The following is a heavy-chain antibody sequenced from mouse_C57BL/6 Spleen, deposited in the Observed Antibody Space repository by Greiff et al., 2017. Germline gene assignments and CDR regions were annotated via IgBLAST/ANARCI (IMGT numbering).Heavy chain of an antibody. Sequence: EVKLMESGGGLVKPGGSLKLSCAASGFTFSDYGMHWVRQAPETGLEWVAYISSGRSTIYSADTVKGRFTISRDNAKNTLFLQMTSLRSDDTAMYYCARDYGSSWFAYWGQGTLVTVSA. V-gene: IGHV5-17*01. J-gene: IGHJ3*01. CDR2: ISSGRSTI. D-gene: IGHD1-1*01. CDR1: GFTFSDYG. CDR3: ARDYGSSWFAY.